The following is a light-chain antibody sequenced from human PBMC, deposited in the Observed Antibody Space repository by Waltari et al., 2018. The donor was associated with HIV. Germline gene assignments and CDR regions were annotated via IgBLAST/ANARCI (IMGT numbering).Light chain of an antibody. Sequence: QSVVTQPPSASETPGQRFPSPCSGRSSNVVSNSLNWYQHVPGTAPKLLIYSNNQRPSGVPDRFSGSKSGTSVSLAISGLQSEDEADYYCAAWDDSLNGVVFGGGTKLTVL. CDR2: SNN. CDR1: SSNVVSNS. J-gene: IGLJ2*01. CDR3: AAWDDSLNGVV. V-gene: IGLV1-44*01.